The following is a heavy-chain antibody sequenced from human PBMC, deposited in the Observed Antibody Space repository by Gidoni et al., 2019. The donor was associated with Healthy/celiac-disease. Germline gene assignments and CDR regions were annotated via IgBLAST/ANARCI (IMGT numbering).Heavy chain of an antibody. D-gene: IGHD3-22*01. V-gene: IGHV3-23*04. CDR3: AKDLNYYDSSGGAFDI. CDR2: ISGSGGST. CDR1: GFTFSSYA. J-gene: IGHJ3*02. Sequence: EVQLVESGGGLVQPGGSLRLSCAASGFTFSSYAMSWVRQAPGKGLEWVSAISGSGGSTYYADSVKGRFTISRDNSKNTLYLQMNSLRAEDTAVYYCAKDLNYYDSSGGAFDIWGQGTMVTVSS.